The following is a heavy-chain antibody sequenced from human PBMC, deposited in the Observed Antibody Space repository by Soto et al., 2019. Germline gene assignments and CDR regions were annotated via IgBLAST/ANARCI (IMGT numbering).Heavy chain of an antibody. J-gene: IGHJ4*02. V-gene: IGHV3-30*18. CDR2: ISYDGSNK. Sequence: QVQLVESGGGVVQPGRSLRLSCAASGFTFSSYGMHWVRQAPGKGLEWVAVISYDGSNKYYADSVKGRFTISRDNSKNPLYLQLNGLSAEATAVYYCAKAHGSSSAPVHFDYWGQGTLVTVSS. CDR1: GFTFSSYG. CDR3: AKAHGSSSAPVHFDY. D-gene: IGHD6-6*01.